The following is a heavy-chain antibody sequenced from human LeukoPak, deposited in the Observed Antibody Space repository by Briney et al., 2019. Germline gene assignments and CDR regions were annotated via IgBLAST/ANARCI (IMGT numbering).Heavy chain of an antibody. CDR1: GGSISNYY. J-gene: IGHJ6*03. Sequence: PSETLSLTCAVSGGSISNYYWSWIRQPAGKGLEWIGRIYTSGSTNYNPSLKSRVTMSVDTSKNQFSLKLSSVTAADTAVYYCATMTTVTTSYYMDVWGKGTTVTVSS. D-gene: IGHD4-11*01. CDR3: ATMTTVTTSYYMDV. V-gene: IGHV4-4*07. CDR2: IYTSGST.